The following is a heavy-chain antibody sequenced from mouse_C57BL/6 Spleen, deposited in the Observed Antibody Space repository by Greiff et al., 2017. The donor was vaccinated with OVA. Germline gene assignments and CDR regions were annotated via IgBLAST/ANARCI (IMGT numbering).Heavy chain of an antibody. CDR3: ANYGNYRYFDV. V-gene: IGHV3-6*01. J-gene: IGHJ1*03. D-gene: IGHD2-1*01. Sequence: VQLKESGPGLVKPSQSLSLTCSVTGYSITSGYYWNWIRQFPGNKLEWMGYISYDGSNNYNPSLKNRISITRDTSKNQFFLKLNSVTTEDTATYYCANYGNYRYFDVWGTGTTVTVSS. CDR2: ISYDGSN. CDR1: GYSITSGYY.